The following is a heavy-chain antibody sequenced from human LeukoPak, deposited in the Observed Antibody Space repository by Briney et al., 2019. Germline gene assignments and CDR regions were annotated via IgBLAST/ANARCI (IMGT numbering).Heavy chain of an antibody. CDR3: ARQGSSGWLKAPEHWFDP. CDR1: GGSISSSSYY. Sequence: PSETLSLTCTVSGGSISSSSYYWGWIRQPPGKGLEWIGSIYYSGSTYYNPSLKSRVTISVDTSKNQFSLKLSSVTAADTAVYYCARQGSSGWLKAPEHWFDPWGQGTLVTVSS. V-gene: IGHV4-39*01. CDR2: IYYSGST. D-gene: IGHD6-19*01. J-gene: IGHJ5*02.